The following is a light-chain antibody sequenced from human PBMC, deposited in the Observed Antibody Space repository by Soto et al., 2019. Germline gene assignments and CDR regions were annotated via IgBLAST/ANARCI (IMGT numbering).Light chain of an antibody. V-gene: IGKV1-5*01. J-gene: IGKJ1*01. Sequence: DIQMTQSPFTLSASVGDRVTITCRASQSITNRLAWYQQKPGKAPQVLIYDASNLEYGVPSRFSGSGFGTEFILTISSLQPDDFATYYCQHYGSMWTFGQGTKVDIK. CDR2: DAS. CDR1: QSITNR. CDR3: QHYGSMWT.